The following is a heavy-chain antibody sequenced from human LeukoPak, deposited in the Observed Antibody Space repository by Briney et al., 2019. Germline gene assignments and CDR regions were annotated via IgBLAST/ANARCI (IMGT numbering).Heavy chain of an antibody. CDR2: ISGSGGNT. J-gene: IGHJ4*02. D-gene: IGHD6-13*01. Sequence: GGSLRLSCAASGFTFSSYAMSWVRQAPGKGLEWVSAISGSGGNTYYADSVKGRFTISRDNSKNTLYLQMNSLRAEDTAVYYCAKDLSEWQQLGYWGQGTLVTVSS. CDR3: AKDLSEWQQLGY. CDR1: GFTFSSYA. V-gene: IGHV3-23*01.